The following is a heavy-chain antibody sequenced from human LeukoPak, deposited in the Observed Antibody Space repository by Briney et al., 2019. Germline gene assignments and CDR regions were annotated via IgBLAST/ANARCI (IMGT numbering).Heavy chain of an antibody. D-gene: IGHD1-26*01. Sequence: PGGSLRLSCAASGFTFSSYEMNWVRQAPGNGLEWVSYISSSGSTIYYAVSVKGRFTISRDNAKNSVYLQIESLRAEDTAVYYCSRDPSPVSGSYYCDYWGQGTLVTVSS. CDR3: SRDPSPVSGSYYCDY. J-gene: IGHJ4*02. CDR1: GFTFSSYE. CDR2: ISSSGSTI. V-gene: IGHV3-48*03.